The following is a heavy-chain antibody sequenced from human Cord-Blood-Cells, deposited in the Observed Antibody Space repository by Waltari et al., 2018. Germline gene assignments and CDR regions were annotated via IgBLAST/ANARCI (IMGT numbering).Heavy chain of an antibody. CDR3: ATDWGSYDAFDI. V-gene: IGHV1-8*03. J-gene: IGHJ3*02. CDR1: GYTFTRYD. CDR2: VNPNSGNT. Sequence: QVQLVQSGAEVKKPGASVKVSCKASGYTFTRYDINWVRQATGQGLEWMGCVNPNSGNTGYAQKFQGRVTITRNTSISTAYMELSSLRSEDTAVYYCATDWGSYDAFDIWGQGTMVTVSS. D-gene: IGHD7-27*01.